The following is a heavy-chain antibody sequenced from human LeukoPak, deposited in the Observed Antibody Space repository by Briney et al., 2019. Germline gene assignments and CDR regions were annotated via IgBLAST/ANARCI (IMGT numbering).Heavy chain of an antibody. J-gene: IGHJ6*02. V-gene: IGHV4-31*03. CDR2: IYYSGST. CDR1: GGSISSGGYY. Sequence: SETLSLTCTVSGGSISSGGYYWSWIRQHPGKGLEWIGYIYYSGSTYYNPSLKSRVTISVVTSKNQFSLKLSSVTAADTAVYYCAREHLWFGEDYVMDVWGQGTTVTVSS. CDR3: AREHLWFGEDYVMDV. D-gene: IGHD3-10*01.